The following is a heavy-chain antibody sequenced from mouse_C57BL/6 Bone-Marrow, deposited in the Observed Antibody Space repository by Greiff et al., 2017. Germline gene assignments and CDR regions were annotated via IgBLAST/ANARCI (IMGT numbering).Heavy chain of an antibody. CDR3: SSGIYYGNSYWYFDV. CDR1: GYTFTSYG. J-gene: IGHJ1*03. D-gene: IGHD2-1*01. CDR2: IYPRSGNT. V-gene: IGHV1-81*01. Sequence: QVQLKESGAELARPGASVKLSCKASGYTFTSYGISWVKQRTGQGLEWIGEIYPRSGNTYYNEKFQGKATLTADKSSSTAYMELRSLTSDDSAFYFCSSGIYYGNSYWYFDVWGTGTTVTVSS.